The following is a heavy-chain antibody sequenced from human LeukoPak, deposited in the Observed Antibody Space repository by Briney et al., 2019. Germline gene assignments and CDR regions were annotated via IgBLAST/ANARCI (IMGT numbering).Heavy chain of an antibody. CDR3: ATSVDTAAGPY. CDR1: GFSFSSYW. V-gene: IGHV3-7*01. CDR2: IKGDGSAQ. D-gene: IGHD5-18*01. Sequence: PGGSLRLSCAASGFSFSSYWMTWVRQAPGKGLEWVANIKGDGSAQFYVDSVKGRFAISRDNARNSLYLHMNSLRDEDTAVYYCATSVDTAAGPYWGQGTQVTVSS. J-gene: IGHJ4*02.